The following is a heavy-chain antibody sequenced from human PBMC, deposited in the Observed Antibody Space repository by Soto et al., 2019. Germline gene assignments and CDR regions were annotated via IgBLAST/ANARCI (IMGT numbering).Heavy chain of an antibody. CDR2: ITRSSSYI. J-gene: IGHJ4*02. V-gene: IGHV3-21*06. CDR3: ARDDGWLILDY. CDR1: GFAFNTYS. D-gene: IGHD6-19*01. Sequence: EVQLVESGGGPVKPGGSLRLSCAASGFAFNTYSMNWVRQAPGKGLEWVAFITRSSSYIYYADSVRGRFTLSGDNAKNSLYLQMNGLRAEDTAIYDCARDDGWLILDYWGQGTLVTVSS.